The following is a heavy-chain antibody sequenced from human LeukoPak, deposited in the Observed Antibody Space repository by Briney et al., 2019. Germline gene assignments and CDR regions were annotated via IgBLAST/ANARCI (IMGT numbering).Heavy chain of an antibody. CDR2: IKQDGSEK. CDR3: ARVKSSGWYLLGYYHMDV. Sequence: GGSLRLSCAASGFTFSSYWMSWVRQAPGKGLEWVANIKQDGSEKYYVDSVKGRFTISRDNAKNSLYLQMNSLRAEDTAVYYCARVKSSGWYLLGYYHMDVWGKGTTVTVSS. J-gene: IGHJ6*03. CDR1: GFTFSSYW. D-gene: IGHD6-19*01. V-gene: IGHV3-7*01.